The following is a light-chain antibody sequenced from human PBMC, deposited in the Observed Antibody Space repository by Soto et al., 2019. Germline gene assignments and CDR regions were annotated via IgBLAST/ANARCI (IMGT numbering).Light chain of an antibody. CDR2: AAS. V-gene: IGKV1-8*01. CDR1: QGISSY. J-gene: IGKJ1*01. CDR3: QQYYSYPE. Sequence: AIRMTQSPSSLSASTGDRVTITCRASQGISSYLAWYQQKPGKAPKLLIYAASTLQSGVPSRFSGSGSGTDFTLTISWLQSEDFATYYCQQYYSYPEFGQGTKVEIK.